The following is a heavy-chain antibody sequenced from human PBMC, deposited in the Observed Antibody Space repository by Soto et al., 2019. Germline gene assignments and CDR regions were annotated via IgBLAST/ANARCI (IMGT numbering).Heavy chain of an antibody. CDR2: IYYSGNT. CDR3: ARGSTTEKGDS. Sequence: PSETLSLTCTVSGDSISSGGFYWSWIRQHPGKGLEWIGHIYYSGNTYYNPSLKSRVTISVDTSKNQFSLNLSSMTAADTAVYYCARGSTTEKGDSWGQGTLVTAPQ. D-gene: IGHD4-17*01. V-gene: IGHV4-31*03. CDR1: GDSISSGGFY. J-gene: IGHJ4*02.